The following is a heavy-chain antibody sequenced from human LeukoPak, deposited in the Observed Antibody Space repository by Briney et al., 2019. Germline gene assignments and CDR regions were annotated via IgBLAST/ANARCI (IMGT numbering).Heavy chain of an antibody. CDR2: ISYDGGNK. V-gene: IGHV3-30*03. D-gene: IGHD6-13*01. CDR1: GFTFSTYA. CDR3: ARADRYGTTWYGRVDY. Sequence: GRSLRLSCAASGFTFSTYAIHWVRQAPGKGLEWVSVISYDGGNKFYADSVKGRFTISRDNSKNTVYLRMDSLRPEDTAVYYCARADRYGTTWYGRVDYWGQGTLVTVSS. J-gene: IGHJ4*02.